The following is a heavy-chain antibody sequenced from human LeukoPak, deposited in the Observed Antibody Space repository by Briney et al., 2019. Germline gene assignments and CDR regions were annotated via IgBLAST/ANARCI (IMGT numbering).Heavy chain of an antibody. J-gene: IGHJ4*02. V-gene: IGHV3-30*02. Sequence: PGGSLRLSCAASGFTFSSYGMHWVRQAPGKGLEWVAFIRYDGSNKYYADSVKGRFTISRDNSKNTLYLQMNSLRAEDTAVYYCARGSKDYDSSGYYYDLGDYWGQGTLVTVSS. D-gene: IGHD3-22*01. CDR2: IRYDGSNK. CDR1: GFTFSSYG. CDR3: ARGSKDYDSSGYYYDLGDY.